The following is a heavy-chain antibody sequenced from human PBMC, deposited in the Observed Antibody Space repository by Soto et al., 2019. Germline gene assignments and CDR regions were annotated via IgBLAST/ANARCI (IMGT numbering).Heavy chain of an antibody. V-gene: IGHV4-30-4*01. CDR3: ARESMATINYFYY. J-gene: IGHJ4*02. D-gene: IGHD5-12*01. CDR2: IYYSGST. CDR1: GGSISSGDYY. Sequence: SETLSLTCTVSGGSISSGDYYWSWIRQPPGKGLEWIGYIYYSGSTYYNPSLKSRVTISVDTSKNQFSLKLSSVTAADTAVYYCARESMATINYFYYWGQGTLVTVSS.